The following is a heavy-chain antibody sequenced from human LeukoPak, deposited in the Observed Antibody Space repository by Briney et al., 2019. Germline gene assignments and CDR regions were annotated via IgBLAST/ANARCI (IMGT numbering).Heavy chain of an antibody. CDR1: GFTFSSYG. CDR3: AKDAPNYYGSGSYPDY. Sequence: GGSLRLSCAASGFTFSSYGMHWVRQAPGKGLEWVAFIRYDGSNNYYADSVKGRFTISRDNSKNTLYLQMNSLRAEDTAVYYCAKDAPNYYGSGSYPDYWGQGTLVTVSS. J-gene: IGHJ4*02. CDR2: IRYDGSNN. D-gene: IGHD3-10*01. V-gene: IGHV3-30*02.